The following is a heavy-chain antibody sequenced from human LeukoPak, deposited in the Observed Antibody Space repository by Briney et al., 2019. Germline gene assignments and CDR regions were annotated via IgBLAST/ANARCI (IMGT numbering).Heavy chain of an antibody. CDR2: ISSSGSTI. Sequence: PGGSLRLSCAASGFTFSDYYMSWIRQAPGKGLEWVSYISSSGSTIYYADSVKGRFTISRDNAKNSLYLQMNSLRAEDTAVYYCARAGYYDILTGYSGAAFDIWGQGTMVTVSS. J-gene: IGHJ3*02. V-gene: IGHV3-11*01. CDR3: ARAGYYDILTGYSGAAFDI. CDR1: GFTFSDYY. D-gene: IGHD3-9*01.